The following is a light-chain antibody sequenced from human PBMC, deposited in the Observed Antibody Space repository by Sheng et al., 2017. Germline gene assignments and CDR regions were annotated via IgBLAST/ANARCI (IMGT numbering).Light chain of an antibody. CDR3: HTWDSTTHEV. V-gene: IGLV3-1*01. J-gene: IGLJ2*01. Sequence: SYELTQPPSVSVSPGQTASITCSGDKLRDKYVCWYQRKPGQSPXLVIYQDNKRPSGIPERFSGSNSGNIATLTISGAQALDEAEYYCHTWDSTTHEVFGGGTKLTVL. CDR1: KLRDKY. CDR2: QDN.